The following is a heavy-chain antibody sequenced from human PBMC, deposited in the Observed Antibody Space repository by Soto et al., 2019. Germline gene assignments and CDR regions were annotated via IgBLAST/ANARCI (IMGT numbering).Heavy chain of an antibody. D-gene: IGHD4-17*01. Sequence: EVQLVESGGGLVQPGGSLRLSCAASGFTFSSYWMSWVRQAPGKGLEWVANIKQDGSEKYYVDSVKGRFTISRDNAKNSLYLQMNSLRAEDTAVYYCARELGNYYGDNACDIWGQGTMVTVSS. CDR1: GFTFSSYW. CDR3: ARELGNYYGDNACDI. CDR2: IKQDGSEK. V-gene: IGHV3-7*01. J-gene: IGHJ3*02.